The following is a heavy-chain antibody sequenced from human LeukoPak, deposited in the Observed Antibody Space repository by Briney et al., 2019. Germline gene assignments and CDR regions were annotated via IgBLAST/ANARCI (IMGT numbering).Heavy chain of an antibody. V-gene: IGHV1-18*01. CDR1: GYTFTSYG. J-gene: IGHJ6*02. D-gene: IGHD2-2*01. Sequence: ASVKVSCKASGYTFTSYGISWVRQAPGQGLEWMGWISAYNGNTNYAQKLQGRVTMTTDTSTSTAYMELRSLRSDDTAVYYCARDDCSSTSCYGIHGMDVWGQGTTVTVSS. CDR3: ARDDCSSTSCYGIHGMDV. CDR2: ISAYNGNT.